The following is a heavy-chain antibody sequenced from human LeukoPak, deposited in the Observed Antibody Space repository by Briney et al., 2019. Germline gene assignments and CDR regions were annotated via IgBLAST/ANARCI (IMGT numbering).Heavy chain of an antibody. Sequence: ASVNVSCKASGYGFTGYYIDLVRHGPGQRLEWMGLFNPTSGGTKYAQKFQGRVTMTRDTSITTAYMGLSRLRSDDTAVYYCAKGRVVAGSKSLTYHWFDPWGQGTLVTVSS. J-gene: IGHJ5*02. V-gene: IGHV1-2*02. CDR2: FNPTSGGT. CDR1: GYGFTGYY. D-gene: IGHD6-19*01. CDR3: AKGRVVAGSKSLTYHWFDP.